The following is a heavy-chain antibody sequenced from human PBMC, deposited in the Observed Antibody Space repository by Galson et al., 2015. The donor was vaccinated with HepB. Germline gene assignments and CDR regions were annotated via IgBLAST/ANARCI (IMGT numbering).Heavy chain of an antibody. CDR1: GGSISSGSYY. V-gene: IGHV4-61*02. Sequence: TLSLTCTVPGGSISSGSYYWSWIRQPAGKGLEWIGRIYTSGSTNYNPSLKSRVTMSVDTSKNQFSLKLSSVTAADTAVYYCAREAGLWFGPGDPFDIWGQGTMVTVSS. CDR3: AREAGLWFGPGDPFDI. CDR2: IYTSGST. D-gene: IGHD3-10*01. J-gene: IGHJ3*02.